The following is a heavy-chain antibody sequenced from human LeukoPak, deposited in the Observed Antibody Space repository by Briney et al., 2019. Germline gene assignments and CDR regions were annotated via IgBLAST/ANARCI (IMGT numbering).Heavy chain of an antibody. CDR1: GDSVSSDSYY. Sequence: SETLSLTCTVSGDSVSSDSYYWSWIRQPPGKGLEWIGHIYYSGTTKQNPSLKIRVTLSVDTSKNQLSLKLTSVTAADTAVYYCARDSRGYYDTSGYFDYWGQGTLVTVSS. D-gene: IGHD3-22*01. CDR2: IYYSGTT. V-gene: IGHV4-61*01. J-gene: IGHJ4*02. CDR3: ARDSRGYYDTSGYFDY.